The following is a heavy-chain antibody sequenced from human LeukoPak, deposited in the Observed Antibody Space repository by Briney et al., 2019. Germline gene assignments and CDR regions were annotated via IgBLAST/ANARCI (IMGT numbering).Heavy chain of an antibody. CDR1: GFTFSSYA. J-gene: IGHJ3*02. CDR2: ISSNGGST. CDR3: MISLFAASNAFDI. V-gene: IGHV3-64*01. Sequence: GGSLSLSCAASGFTFSSYAMHWVRQAPGKGLEYVSAISSNGGSTYYANSVKGRFTISRDNSKNTLYLQMGSLRAEDMAVHYCMISLFAASNAFDIWGQGTMVTVSS. D-gene: IGHD3-22*01.